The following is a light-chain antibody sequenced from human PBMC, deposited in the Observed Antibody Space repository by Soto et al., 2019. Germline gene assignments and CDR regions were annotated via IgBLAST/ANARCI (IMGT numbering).Light chain of an antibody. Sequence: QSVLTQPPSVSGAPGQRVTISCTGSSSNIGAGYDVHWYQQLPGTAPKLLIYGNSNRPSGVPDRFSGSKSGTSASLAITGLQAEDEADYYCQSYDSSLSVSVFGRGTKLTVL. CDR3: QSYDSSLSVSV. CDR2: GNS. CDR1: SSNIGAGYD. V-gene: IGLV1-40*01. J-gene: IGLJ2*01.